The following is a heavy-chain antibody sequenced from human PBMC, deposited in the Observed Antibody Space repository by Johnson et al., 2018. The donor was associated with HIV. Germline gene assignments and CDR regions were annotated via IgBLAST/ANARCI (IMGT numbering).Heavy chain of an antibody. V-gene: IGHV3-15*01. D-gene: IGHD3-9*01. CDR2: IKSETDRGTI. Sequence: VQLVESGGDLVKPGGSLTLSCAASGFTFINAWMSWVRQAPGKGLEWVGRIKSETDRGTIDYAAPVKGRFPISRDDSKNTLYLQMSSLKTEDTAVYYCTTDLVYYDILTASFATGHTDAFDIWGQGTMVTVSP. CDR1: GFTFINAW. J-gene: IGHJ3*02. CDR3: TTDLVYYDILTASFATGHTDAFDI.